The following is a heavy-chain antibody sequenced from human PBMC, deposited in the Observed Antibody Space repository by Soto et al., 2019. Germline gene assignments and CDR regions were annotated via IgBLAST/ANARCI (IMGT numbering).Heavy chain of an antibody. CDR2: INRYGSST. Sequence: EVQLVESGGGLVQPGGSQRLSCEGSGFTFSSYWMHWVRQAPGKGLVWVSRINRYGSSTSYADSVKGRFTISRDNAKNTRYLQMNSLRAEDTAVYYCARGGDSSYYDSSGYPAAFDIWGQGTMVTVSS. CDR1: GFTFSSYW. D-gene: IGHD3-22*01. V-gene: IGHV3-74*01. J-gene: IGHJ3*02. CDR3: ARGGDSSYYDSSGYPAAFDI.